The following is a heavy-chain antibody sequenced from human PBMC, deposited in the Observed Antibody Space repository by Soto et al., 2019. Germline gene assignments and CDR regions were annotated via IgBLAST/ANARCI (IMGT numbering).Heavy chain of an antibody. D-gene: IGHD6-13*01. Sequence: EVQLVESGGGLVKPGGSLRLSCAASGSTFSSYGMNWVRQAPRKGLEWVASVSSGSAYIYYAESVKGRFTISRDNAKTSLYLQMNSLRADDTAVYYCARGRSGSGWYGLGGMDVWGQGTTVTVSS. V-gene: IGHV3-21*01. CDR3: ARGRSGSGWYGLGGMDV. CDR2: VSSGSAYI. CDR1: GSTFSSYG. J-gene: IGHJ6*02.